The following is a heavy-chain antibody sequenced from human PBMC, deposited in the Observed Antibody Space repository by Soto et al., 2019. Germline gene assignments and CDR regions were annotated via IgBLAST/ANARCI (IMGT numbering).Heavy chain of an antibody. V-gene: IGHV1-2*02. CDR1: GYTFTGYY. Sequence: QVQLVQSGAEVKKPGASVTVSCKSSGYTFTGYYMHWVRQAPGQGLEWMGWINPNSGGTTYAQKSQARVTMTRDTSISTAYMELSRLRSDDTAVYYCARELSPGSPLTIFGVVTTFGWFDPWGQGTLVTVSS. J-gene: IGHJ5*02. CDR2: INPNSGGT. CDR3: ARELSPGSPLTIFGVVTTFGWFDP. D-gene: IGHD3-3*01.